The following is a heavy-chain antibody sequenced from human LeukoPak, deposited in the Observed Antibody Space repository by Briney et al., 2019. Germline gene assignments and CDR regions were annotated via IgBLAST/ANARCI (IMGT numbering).Heavy chain of an antibody. CDR2: INPNSGGT. CDR3: ATLRSSTSCKAPRFDY. CDR1: GYTFTRYY. Sequence: GASVKVSCKASGYTFTRYYMHWVRQAPGQGLEWMGWINPNSGGTNYAQKFQGRVTMTRDTSISTTYMELSRLRSDDKIVYYCATLRSSTSCKAPRFDYWVQGTLVTVSS. D-gene: IGHD2-2*01. V-gene: IGHV1-2*02. J-gene: IGHJ4*02.